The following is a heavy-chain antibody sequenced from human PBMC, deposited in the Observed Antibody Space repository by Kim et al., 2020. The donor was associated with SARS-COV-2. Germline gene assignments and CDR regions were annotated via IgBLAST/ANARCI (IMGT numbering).Heavy chain of an antibody. D-gene: IGHD3-10*01. V-gene: IGHV1-3*01. J-gene: IGHJ5*02. CDR3: AREGSGSYNWLDP. Sequence: SQNVHGRVTITRDTSATTAYMELSSMTSKDTAVYYCAREGSGSYNWLDPWGQGTLVTVSS.